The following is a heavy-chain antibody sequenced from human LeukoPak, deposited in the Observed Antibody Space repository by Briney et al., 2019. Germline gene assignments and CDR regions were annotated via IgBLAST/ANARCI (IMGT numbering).Heavy chain of an antibody. V-gene: IGHV4-4*07. Sequence: SETLSLTCTVSGGSISSYYWTWIRQSAGKGLEWIGRINTSGSANYNPSLRSRVTMSVNTSKNQFSLNLTSVTAADTAVYYCARDRDANWFDPWGQGTLVTVSS. J-gene: IGHJ5*02. D-gene: IGHD2-21*01. CDR1: GGSISSYY. CDR2: INTSGSA. CDR3: ARDRDANWFDP.